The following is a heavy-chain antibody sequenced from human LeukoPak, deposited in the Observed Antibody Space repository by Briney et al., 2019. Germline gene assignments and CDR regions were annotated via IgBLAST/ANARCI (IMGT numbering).Heavy chain of an antibody. Sequence: ASVKVSCKASGYTFTGYYMHWVRQAPGQGLEWMGRINPNSGGTNYAQKVQGRVTMTRDTSISTAYMGLSRLRSDDTAVYYCAIARPVAGRLPNAFDIWGQGTMVTVSS. J-gene: IGHJ3*02. CDR2: INPNSGGT. CDR1: GYTFTGYY. D-gene: IGHD6-19*01. CDR3: AIARPVAGRLPNAFDI. V-gene: IGHV1-2*06.